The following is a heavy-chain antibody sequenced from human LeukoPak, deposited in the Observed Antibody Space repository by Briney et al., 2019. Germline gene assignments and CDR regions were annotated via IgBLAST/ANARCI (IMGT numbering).Heavy chain of an antibody. Sequence: SVEVSCKASGGTFISYAISWVRQAPGQGLEWMGGIIPIFGTANYAQKFQGGVTITADESTSTAYMELSSLRSEDTAVYYCASAEYQLLGYWWNWFDPWGQGTLVTVSS. D-gene: IGHD2-2*01. CDR2: IIPIFGTA. CDR1: GGTFISYA. V-gene: IGHV1-69*01. CDR3: ASAEYQLLGYWWNWFDP. J-gene: IGHJ5*02.